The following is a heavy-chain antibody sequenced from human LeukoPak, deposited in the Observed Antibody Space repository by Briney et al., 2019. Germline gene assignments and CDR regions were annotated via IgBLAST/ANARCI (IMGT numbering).Heavy chain of an antibody. V-gene: IGHV3-15*01. D-gene: IGHD3-16*02. CDR3: TTLITFGGVIEYYFDY. Sequence: GGSLRLSCAASGFTFSNAWVSWVRQAPGKGLEWVGRIKSKTDGGTTDYAAPVKGRFTISRDDSKNTLYLQMNSLKTEDTAVYYCTTLITFGGVIEYYFDYWGQGTLVTVSS. CDR1: GFTFSNAW. J-gene: IGHJ4*02. CDR2: IKSKTDGGTT.